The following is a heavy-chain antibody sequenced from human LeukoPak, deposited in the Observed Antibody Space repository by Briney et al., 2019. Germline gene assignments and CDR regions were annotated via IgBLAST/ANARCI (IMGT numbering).Heavy chain of an antibody. CDR1: GFTFSSYS. V-gene: IGHV3-21*01. J-gene: IGHJ6*02. D-gene: IGHD1-26*01. Sequence: GGSLRLSCAASGFTFSSYSMNWVRQAPGKGLEWVSSISSSSNYIYYADSVKGRFTISRDNAKNSLYLQMNSLGAEDTAVYYCARVAVGATYYYYGMDVWGQGTTVTVSS. CDR2: ISSSSNYI. CDR3: ARVAVGATYYYYGMDV.